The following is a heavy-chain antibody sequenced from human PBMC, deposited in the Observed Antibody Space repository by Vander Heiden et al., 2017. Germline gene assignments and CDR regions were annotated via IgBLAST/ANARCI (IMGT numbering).Heavy chain of an antibody. CDR2: ISYDGSNK. V-gene: IGHV3-30-3*01. CDR1: GFTFSSYA. Sequence: QVQLVESGGGVVQPGRSLRLSCAASGFTFSSYAMPWVPQAPGKGLEWVAVISYDGSNKYYADSVKGRFTISRDNSKNTLYLQMNSLRAEDTAVYYCARARITMVRGVTIFDYWGQGTLVTVSS. D-gene: IGHD3-10*01. J-gene: IGHJ4*02. CDR3: ARARITMVRGVTIFDY.